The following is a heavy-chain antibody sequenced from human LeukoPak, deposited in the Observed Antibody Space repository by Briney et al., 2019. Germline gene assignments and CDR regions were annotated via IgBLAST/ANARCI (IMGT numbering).Heavy chain of an antibody. V-gene: IGHV1-69*05. CDR2: IIPIFGTA. CDR1: GGTFSSYA. CDR3: AREIRRQLVRYYYYYMDV. Sequence: GASVKVSCKASGGTFSSYAISWVRQAPGQGLEWMGGIIPIFGTANYAQKFQGRVTITTDESTSTAYTELSSLRSEDTAVYYCAREIRRQLVRYYYYYMDVWGKGTTVTVSS. J-gene: IGHJ6*03. D-gene: IGHD6-6*01.